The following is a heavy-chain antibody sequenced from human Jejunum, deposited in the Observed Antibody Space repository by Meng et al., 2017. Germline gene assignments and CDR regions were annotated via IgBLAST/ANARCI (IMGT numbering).Heavy chain of an antibody. CDR3: AKDIPVADCGSTNCPGGLDP. CDR2: ISPSSGAT. V-gene: IGHV1-2*06. D-gene: IGHD2-2*01. J-gene: IGHJ5*02. Sequence: ASVKVSCKASGYTFSGYYIHWVRQAPGQGLEWMGRISPSSGATKYSQDFLGRVTMSSDTSIRTAYMELTRLTSDDTAVYYYAKDIPVADCGSTNCPGGLDPWGQGTPVTVSS. CDR1: GYTFSGYY.